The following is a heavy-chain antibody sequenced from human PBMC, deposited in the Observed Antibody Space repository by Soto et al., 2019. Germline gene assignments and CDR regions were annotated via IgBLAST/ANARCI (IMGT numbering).Heavy chain of an antibody. CDR1: GFTFSSYN. CDR2: ISLSSSTI. J-gene: IGHJ6*03. Sequence: EVQLVESGGGLVQPGGSLSLSCAASGFTFSSYNMNWVRQAPGKGLEWISDISLSSSTIFYAYSVKGRFTISRDNAKNSLYLQMKSLRAEDTAVYYCARDSRNYYYYMDVWGKGTTVTVSS. CDR3: ARDSRNYYYYMDV. V-gene: IGHV3-48*01.